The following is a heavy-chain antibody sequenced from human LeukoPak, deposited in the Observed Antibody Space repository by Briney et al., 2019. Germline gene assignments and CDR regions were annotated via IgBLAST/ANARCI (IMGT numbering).Heavy chain of an antibody. D-gene: IGHD2-15*01. V-gene: IGHV4-61*02. Sequence: PSQTLSLTRTVSGVSISSDSYYWSWIRQPAGKGLEWIGRFYTSGTTNYNPSLKSRVTISVDTSKNQFSLKLRSVTAADTALYYCARPELSCSGGSCPTRYAFDIWGQGTVVTASS. J-gene: IGHJ3*02. CDR2: FYTSGTT. CDR1: GVSISSDSYY. CDR3: ARPELSCSGGSCPTRYAFDI.